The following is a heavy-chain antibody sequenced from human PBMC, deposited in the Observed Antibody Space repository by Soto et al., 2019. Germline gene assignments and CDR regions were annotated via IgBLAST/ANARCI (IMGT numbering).Heavy chain of an antibody. CDR3: ARGGSSNWHAFDI. Sequence: SETLSLTCTVSGGSISSYYWSWIRQPAGKGLEWIGRVYTSGSTDYNPSLKSRVTMSVDTSKNQFSLKLSSLTAADTAVYYCARGGSSNWHAFDIWGQGTMVTVSS. J-gene: IGHJ3*02. V-gene: IGHV4-4*07. CDR1: GGSISSYY. CDR2: VYTSGST. D-gene: IGHD6-13*01.